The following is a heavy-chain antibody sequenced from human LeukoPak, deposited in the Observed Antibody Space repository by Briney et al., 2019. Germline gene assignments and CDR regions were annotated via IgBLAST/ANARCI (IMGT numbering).Heavy chain of an antibody. D-gene: IGHD2-15*01. Sequence: KPSETLSLTCTVSGYSISSGYYWGWIRQPPGKGLEWIGSIYHSGSTYYNPSLKSRVTISVDTSKNQFSLKLSSVTAADTAVYYCARSYCSGGSCHVYYFDYWGQGTLVTVSS. CDR1: GYSISSGYY. V-gene: IGHV4-38-2*02. CDR2: IYHSGST. CDR3: ARSYCSGGSCHVYYFDY. J-gene: IGHJ4*02.